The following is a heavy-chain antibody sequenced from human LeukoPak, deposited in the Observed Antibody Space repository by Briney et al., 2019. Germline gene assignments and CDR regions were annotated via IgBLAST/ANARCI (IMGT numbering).Heavy chain of an antibody. V-gene: IGHV4-38-2*01. CDR1: GYSISSGYY. J-gene: IGHJ3*02. CDR3: ASAVVPAAAFDI. CDR2: IYHSGST. D-gene: IGHD2-2*01. Sequence: SETLSLTXAVSGYSISSGYYWGWIRQPPGKGLELIGSIYHSGSTYYNPSLKSRVTISVDTSKNQFSLKLSSVTAADTAVYYCASAVVPAAAFDIWGQGTMVTVSS.